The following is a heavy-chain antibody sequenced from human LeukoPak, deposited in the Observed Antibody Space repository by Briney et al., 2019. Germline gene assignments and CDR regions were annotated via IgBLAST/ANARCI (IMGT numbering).Heavy chain of an antibody. Sequence: GGSLRLSCAGSGFSFSDYTMNWVRQAPGKGLEWVSSISSSSSYIYYADSVKGQFTISRDNAKNSLYLQMNSLRAEDTAVYYCARGYGRADYWGQGTLVSVSS. CDR1: GFSFSDYT. D-gene: IGHD5-18*01. CDR2: ISSSSSYI. V-gene: IGHV3-21*01. CDR3: ARGYGRADY. J-gene: IGHJ4*02.